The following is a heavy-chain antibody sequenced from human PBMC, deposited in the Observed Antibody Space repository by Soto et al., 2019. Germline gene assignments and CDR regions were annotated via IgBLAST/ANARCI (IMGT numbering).Heavy chain of an antibody. D-gene: IGHD2-15*01. CDR1: GDSVSSSSVA. V-gene: IGHV6-1*01. Sequence: LSLTCVISGDSVSSSSVAWNWVRQSPSRGLEWLGRTYYRSRWYSDFAVSVRGRIVINADTSKNQFSLQLNSVTPEDTAVYFCARSEEDSDYYYYGLDVWGQGTTVTVS. CDR3: ARSEEDSDYYYYGLDV. J-gene: IGHJ6*02. CDR2: TYYRSRWYS.